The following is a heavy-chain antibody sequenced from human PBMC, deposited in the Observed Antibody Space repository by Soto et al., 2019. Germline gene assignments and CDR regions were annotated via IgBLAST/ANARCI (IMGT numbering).Heavy chain of an antibody. CDR1: GFTFSIYA. D-gene: IGHD2-21*02. J-gene: IGHJ3*02. CDR3: AKKLAYCGGDCYSGPDAFDI. Sequence: GSLRLSCAASGFTFSIYAMSWVRQAPGKGLEWVSSISTSGGSTYYADSVKGRFTISRDNSKNTLYLLMNSLRADDTAFYYCAKKLAYCGGDCYSGPDAFDIWGQGTVVTVSS. CDR2: ISTSGGST. V-gene: IGHV3-23*01.